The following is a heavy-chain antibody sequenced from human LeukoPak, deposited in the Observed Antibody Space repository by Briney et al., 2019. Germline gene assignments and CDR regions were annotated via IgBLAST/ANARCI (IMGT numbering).Heavy chain of an antibody. CDR3: ASIRRELRSSSRPFDY. CDR2: INHSGST. Sequence: SETLSLTCTVPGGSISSSSYYWSWIRQPPGKGLEWIGEINHSGSTNYNPSLKSRVTISVDTSKNQFSLKLSSVTAADTAVYYCASIRRELRSSSRPFDYWGQGTLVTVSS. J-gene: IGHJ4*02. CDR1: GGSISSSSYY. D-gene: IGHD1-26*01. V-gene: IGHV4-39*07.